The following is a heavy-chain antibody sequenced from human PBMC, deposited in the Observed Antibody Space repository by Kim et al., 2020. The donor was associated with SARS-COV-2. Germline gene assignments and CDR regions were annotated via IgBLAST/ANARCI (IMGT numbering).Heavy chain of an antibody. V-gene: IGHV4-59*01. D-gene: IGHD2-21*02. Sequence: SETLSLTCSISGGSINNYYWSWIRQPPGKGLEWIGYIFYRGTTKYSPSLGSRVTISVDTSNNQFSLRLNSVTAADTAVYYCARHAVVPLIREGFDYWGQGILVTVSS. CDR2: IFYRGTT. CDR1: GGSINNYY. J-gene: IGHJ4*02. CDR3: ARHAVVPLIREGFDY.